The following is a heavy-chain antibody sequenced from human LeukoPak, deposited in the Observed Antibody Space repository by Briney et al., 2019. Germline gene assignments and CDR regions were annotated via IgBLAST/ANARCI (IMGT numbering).Heavy chain of an antibody. V-gene: IGHV3-7*01. CDR2: IKQDGSEK. D-gene: IGHD6-13*01. CDR1: GFTFSSYW. CDR3: AREAAAASWYFDY. Sequence: GGSLRLSCAASGFTFSSYWMSWVRQAPGKGLEWAANIKQDGSEKYYVDSVKGRFTISRDNAKNSLYLQMNSLRAEDTAVYYCAREAAAASWYFDYWGQGTLVAVSS. J-gene: IGHJ4*02.